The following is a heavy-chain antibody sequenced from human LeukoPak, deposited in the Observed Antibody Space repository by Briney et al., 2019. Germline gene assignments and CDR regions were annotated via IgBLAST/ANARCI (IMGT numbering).Heavy chain of an antibody. J-gene: IGHJ4*02. D-gene: IGHD3-3*01. V-gene: IGHV3-48*01. CDR1: GFTFSSYS. Sequence: GGSLRLSCAASGFTFSSYSMNWVRQAPGKGLEWVSYISSSSTIYYADSVKGRFTISRDNAKNSLYLQMNSLRAEDTAVYYCASDYDFWSGFDYWGQGTLVTVSS. CDR2: ISSSSTI. CDR3: ASDYDFWSGFDY.